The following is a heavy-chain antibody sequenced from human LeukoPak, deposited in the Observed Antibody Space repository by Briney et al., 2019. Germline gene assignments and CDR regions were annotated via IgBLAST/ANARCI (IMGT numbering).Heavy chain of an antibody. CDR3: ARDYGAY. CDR2: IKQDGSVK. D-gene: IGHD1-26*01. Sequence: GGSLRLSCAASGFTFSSYSMNWVRQAPGKGLEWVANIKQDGSVKYYVDSVKGRFTISRDNAKNSLYLQMNSLRAEDTAVYYCARDYGAYWGQGTLVTVSS. CDR1: GFTFSSYS. J-gene: IGHJ4*02. V-gene: IGHV3-7*01.